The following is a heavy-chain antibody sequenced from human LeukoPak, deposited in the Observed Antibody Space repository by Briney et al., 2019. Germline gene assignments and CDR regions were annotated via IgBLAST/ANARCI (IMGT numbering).Heavy chain of an antibody. V-gene: IGHV1-69*04. Sequence: ASVKVSCKASGGTFSSYAISWVRQAPGQGLEWMGRIIPILGIANYAQKFQGRVTITADKSTSTAYMELSSLRSEDTAVYYCARSRIVVVPAAARGRYYYYGMDVWGQGTTVTVSS. CDR1: GGTFSSYA. D-gene: IGHD2-2*01. CDR3: ARSRIVVVPAAARGRYYYYGMDV. J-gene: IGHJ6*02. CDR2: IIPILGIA.